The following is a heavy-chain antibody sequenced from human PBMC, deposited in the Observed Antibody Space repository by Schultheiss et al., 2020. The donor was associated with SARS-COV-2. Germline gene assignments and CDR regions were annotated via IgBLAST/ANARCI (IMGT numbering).Heavy chain of an antibody. CDR3: ARRPLWFGELYPYYYYGMDV. Sequence: ASVKVSCKASGYTFTSYAMHWVRQAPGQRLEWMGWINAGNGNTNYAQKLQGRVTMTTDTSTSTAYMELRSLRSDDTAVYYCARRPLWFGELYPYYYYGMDVWGQGTTVTVSS. CDR2: INAGNGNT. J-gene: IGHJ6*02. D-gene: IGHD3-10*01. V-gene: IGHV1-3*01. CDR1: GYTFTSYA.